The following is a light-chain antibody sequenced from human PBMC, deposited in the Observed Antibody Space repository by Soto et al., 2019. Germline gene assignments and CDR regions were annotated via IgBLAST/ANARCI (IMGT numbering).Light chain of an antibody. Sequence: EIVLTQSPGTLSLSPGERATLSCRASETVSSSYLSWYQQKPGQAPRLLIYGASRRATGIPDRFSGSGSGTDFTLTISRLEPEDFGVYYCQQYDSSPLTFGQGTRVDIK. V-gene: IGKV3-20*01. CDR2: GAS. J-gene: IGKJ1*01. CDR1: ETVSSSY. CDR3: QQYDSSPLT.